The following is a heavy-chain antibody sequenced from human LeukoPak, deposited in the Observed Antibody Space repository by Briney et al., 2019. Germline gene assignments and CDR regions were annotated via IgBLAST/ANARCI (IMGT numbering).Heavy chain of an antibody. V-gene: IGHV4-59*08. D-gene: IGHD5/OR15-5a*01. CDR3: AKYVSTGWFDP. Sequence: SETLSLTCSVSGGSIRNYYWSWIRRPPGKGLEWIGYIYYSGSTNYNPSLKSRVTISVDTSENQFSLKLSSVTAADTALYYCAKYVSTGWFDPWGQGTLVTVSS. J-gene: IGHJ5*02. CDR2: IYYSGST. CDR1: GGSIRNYY.